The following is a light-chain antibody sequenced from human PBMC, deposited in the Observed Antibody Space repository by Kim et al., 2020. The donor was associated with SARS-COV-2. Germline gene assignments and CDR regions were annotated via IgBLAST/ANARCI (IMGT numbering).Light chain of an antibody. CDR3: QAWDSSTYV. CDR2: QDS. Sequence: SYELTQPPSVSVSPGQTASITCSGDKLGEKYACWYQQKPGQSPVLVIYQDSKRPSGIPERFSGSNSGNTATLTISGTQAMDEADYYCQAWDSSTYVFGTGTKVIVL. V-gene: IGLV3-1*01. CDR1: KLGEKY. J-gene: IGLJ1*01.